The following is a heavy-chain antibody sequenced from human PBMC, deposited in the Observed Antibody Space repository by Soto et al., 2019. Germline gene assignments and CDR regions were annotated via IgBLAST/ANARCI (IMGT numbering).Heavy chain of an antibody. Sequence: QVQLVQSGAEVKTPGSSVKVSCKASAGTFRSYAMSWVRQAPGQGLEWMGEITPMCGKANYAQKVQGRVTISADESTSTAYMQLNSLRSEDTAVYYCARSIVVVAAKYYYYGMDAWGQGTTVTVSS. CDR3: ARSIVVVAAKYYYYGMDA. CDR2: ITPMCGKA. V-gene: IGHV1-69*12. J-gene: IGHJ6*02. CDR1: AGTFRSYA. D-gene: IGHD2-21*02.